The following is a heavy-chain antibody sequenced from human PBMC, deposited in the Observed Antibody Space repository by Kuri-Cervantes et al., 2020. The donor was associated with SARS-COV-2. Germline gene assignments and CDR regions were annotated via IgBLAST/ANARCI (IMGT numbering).Heavy chain of an antibody. V-gene: IGHV4-34*01. Sequence: SETLSLTCGVYGGSFSNFHWNWVRQPPGKGLEWIGEINYSGTTNYNPSLKSRVAISVDTSKNQFSLKLTSVTAADTAVYYCARDCSTADCKTFGYYWGRGTLVTVSS. CDR1: GGSFSNFH. CDR2: INYSGTT. D-gene: IGHD2-2*01. J-gene: IGHJ4*02. CDR3: ARDCSTADCKTFGYY.